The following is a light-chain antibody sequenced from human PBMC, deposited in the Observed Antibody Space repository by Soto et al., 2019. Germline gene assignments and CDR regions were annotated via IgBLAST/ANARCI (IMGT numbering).Light chain of an antibody. J-gene: IGLJ1*01. V-gene: IGLV2-14*01. Sequence: ALTQPASVSGSPGQSITISCTGTSSDVGGYNYVSWYQQHPGKAPKLMIYDVSIRPSGVSIRFSGSKSGNTASLTISGLQAEDEADYYCSSYTSSSTLHVFGTGTKVTVL. CDR2: DVS. CDR1: SSDVGGYNY. CDR3: SSYTSSSTLHV.